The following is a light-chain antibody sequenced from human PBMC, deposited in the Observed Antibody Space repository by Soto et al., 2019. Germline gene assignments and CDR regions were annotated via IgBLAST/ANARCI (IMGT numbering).Light chain of an antibody. CDR1: QSISSY. CDR3: QQSYSTPWT. CDR2: ASS. J-gene: IGKJ1*01. V-gene: IGKV1-39*01. Sequence: IQMSQSTSSLSASVGDRVTITCRASQSISSYLNWYQQKPGKAPKLLIYASSSLQSGVPSRFSGSGSGTDFTLTISNLQPEDFATYYCQQSYSTPWTFGQGTKVDIK.